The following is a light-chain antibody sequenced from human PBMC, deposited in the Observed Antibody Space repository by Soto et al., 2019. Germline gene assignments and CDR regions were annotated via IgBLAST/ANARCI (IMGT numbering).Light chain of an antibody. J-gene: IGLJ2*01. CDR1: SSNIGSNT. V-gene: IGLV1-44*01. CDR2: SYN. CDR3: AAWDDSLNGGV. Sequence: QSVLTQPPSASGTPGRRVTISCSGSSSNIGSNTVNWYQQLPGTAPKLLIYSYNQRPSGVPDRFSGSKSGTSASLAISGLQSEDEADYYCAAWDDSLNGGVFGGGTKLTVL.